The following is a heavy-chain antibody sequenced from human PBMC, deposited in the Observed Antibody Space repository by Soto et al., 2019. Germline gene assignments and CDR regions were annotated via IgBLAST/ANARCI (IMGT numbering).Heavy chain of an antibody. D-gene: IGHD1-26*01. V-gene: IGHV3-49*03. CDR3: SPLEIVGATPFFDY. J-gene: IGHJ4*02. CDR2: IRSKTYGGTT. CDR1: GFTFGDYA. Sequence: PGGSLRLSCTASGFTFGDYAMSWFRQAPGKGLEWVGFIRSKTYGGTTEYAASVKGRFTISRDDSKSIAYLQMNSLKTEDTAVYYCSPLEIVGATPFFDYWGQGTLVTVSS.